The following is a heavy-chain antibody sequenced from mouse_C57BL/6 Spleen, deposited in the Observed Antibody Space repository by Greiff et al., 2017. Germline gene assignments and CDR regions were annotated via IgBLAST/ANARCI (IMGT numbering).Heavy chain of an antibody. Sequence: EVQLQESGPGLVKPSQSLSLTCSVTGYSITSGYYWNWIRQFPGNKLEWMGYISYDGSNNYNPSLKNRISITRDTSKNQFFLKLNSVTTEDTATYYCARDFYDYDVDWYFDVWGTGTTVTVSS. CDR1: GYSITSGYY. V-gene: IGHV3-6*01. D-gene: IGHD2-4*01. J-gene: IGHJ1*03. CDR3: ARDFYDYDVDWYFDV. CDR2: ISYDGSN.